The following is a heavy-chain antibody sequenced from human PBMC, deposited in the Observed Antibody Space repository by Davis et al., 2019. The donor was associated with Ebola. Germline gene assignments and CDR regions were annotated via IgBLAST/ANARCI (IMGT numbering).Heavy chain of an antibody. CDR1: GFTFSTYN. D-gene: IGHD3-10*01. CDR2: IGSDT. J-gene: IGHJ4*02. V-gene: IGHV3-48*02. Sequence: GGSLRLSCAASGFTFSTYNMDWVRQAPGKGLEWVANIGSDTHYADSVKGRFTISRDNAKNSLYLQMNSLRDEDTAVYYCVRQWFGETDWGQGTQVTVSS. CDR3: VRQWFGETD.